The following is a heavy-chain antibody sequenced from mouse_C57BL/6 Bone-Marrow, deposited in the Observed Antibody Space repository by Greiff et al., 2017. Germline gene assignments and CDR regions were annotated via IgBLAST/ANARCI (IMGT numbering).Heavy chain of an antibody. J-gene: IGHJ3*01. V-gene: IGHV3-6*01. CDR3: ARHDGYYAWFAY. CDR1: GYSITSGYY. Sequence: EVKLVESGPGLVKPSQSLSLTCSVTGYSITSGYYWNWIRQFPGNKLEWMGYISYEGSNNYNPSLKNRISITRDTSKNQFFLKLNSVTTEDTATYYCARHDGYYAWFAYWGQGTLVTVSA. D-gene: IGHD2-3*01. CDR2: ISYEGSN.